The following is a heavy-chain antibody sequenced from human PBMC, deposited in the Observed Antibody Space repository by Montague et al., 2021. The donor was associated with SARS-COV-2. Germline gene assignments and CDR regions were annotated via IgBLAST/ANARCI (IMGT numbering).Heavy chain of an antibody. CDR3: SREGQWPNGGFDY. Sequence: SLRLSCAASGLTFSSYGMHWVRQAPGKGLEWVAVISYDGSNKYYADSVKGRFTISRDNSKNTLYLQMNNLRAEDTAVYYCSREGQWPNGGFDYWGQGTLVTVSS. D-gene: IGHD6-19*01. V-gene: IGHV3-33*05. CDR1: GLTFSSYG. J-gene: IGHJ4*02. CDR2: ISYDGSNK.